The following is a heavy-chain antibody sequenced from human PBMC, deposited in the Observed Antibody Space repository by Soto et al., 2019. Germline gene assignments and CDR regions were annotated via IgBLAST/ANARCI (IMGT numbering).Heavy chain of an antibody. Sequence: EVQLVESGGDLVQPGKSMRLSCAASGFAFVYFARHGVRQAPGKCLEWISGISCNSAIIGYADSVTGRFTISRDNAKNALYLQMTSLRAEDTALYYCANYISYYDSSGYLDYWGQGVVVTVSA. CDR1: GFAFVYFA. V-gene: IGHV3-9*01. CDR2: ISCNSAII. J-gene: IGHJ4*02. D-gene: IGHD3-22*01. CDR3: ANYISYYDSSGYLDY.